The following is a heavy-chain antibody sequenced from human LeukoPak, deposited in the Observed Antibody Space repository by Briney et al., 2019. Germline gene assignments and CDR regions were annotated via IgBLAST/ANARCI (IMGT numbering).Heavy chain of an antibody. CDR3: TRDLNRVFDY. D-gene: IGHD2/OR15-2a*01. V-gene: IGHV4-59*01. CDR1: GGSISRYY. CDR2: IYYNGNI. Sequence: SQTLSLTCTVSGGSISRYYWSWIRQPPGKGLEWIGYIYYNGNIDYNPSLKSRVTMSVDTSKNQFSLKLSSVTAADTAVYYCTRDLNRVFDYWGQGTLVTVSS. J-gene: IGHJ4*02.